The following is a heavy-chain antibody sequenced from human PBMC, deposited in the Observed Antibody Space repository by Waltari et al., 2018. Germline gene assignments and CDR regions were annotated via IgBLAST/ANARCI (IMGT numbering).Heavy chain of an antibody. D-gene: IGHD1-1*01. Sequence: QDQLVQSATEAKKPGASVKVSCKVAGYVFTSYGISWVRQDPGQGLEWMGGISGYNGGNNYAQTFQDRLTMTTDGSTSTAYVELRSLTSDDAVIYLCARDGITGIYYSYGMDVWGQGTTVTVSS. CDR1: GYVFTSYG. V-gene: IGHV1-18*01. J-gene: IGHJ6*02. CDR3: ARDGITGIYYSYGMDV. CDR2: ISGYNGGN.